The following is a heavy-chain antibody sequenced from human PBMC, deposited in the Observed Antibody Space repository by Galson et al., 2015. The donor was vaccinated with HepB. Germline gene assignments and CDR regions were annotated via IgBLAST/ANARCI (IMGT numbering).Heavy chain of an antibody. Sequence: SLRLSCAASGFTFSDYYMSWIRQAPGKGLEWVSYISSSGSTIYYADSVKGRFTISRDNAKNSLYLQMNSLRAEDTAVYYCAKHPYYDFWSGPGMDVWGQGTTVTVSS. V-gene: IGHV3-11*01. CDR2: ISSSGSTI. J-gene: IGHJ6*02. D-gene: IGHD3-3*01. CDR3: AKHPYYDFWSGPGMDV. CDR1: GFTFSDYY.